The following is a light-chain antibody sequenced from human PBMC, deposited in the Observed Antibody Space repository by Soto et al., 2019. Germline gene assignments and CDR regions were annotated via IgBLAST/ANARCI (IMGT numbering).Light chain of an antibody. CDR1: QSISSW. J-gene: IGKJ1*01. CDR2: DAS. Sequence: DIQMTQSPSTLSASVGDRVTITCRASQSISSWLAWYQQKPGKAPKLLIYDASSLESGVPSRFSGSGAGTELNLTISSLQPDDFAPYYCQQYNSYPWTFGQGTKVEIK. CDR3: QQYNSYPWT. V-gene: IGKV1-5*01.